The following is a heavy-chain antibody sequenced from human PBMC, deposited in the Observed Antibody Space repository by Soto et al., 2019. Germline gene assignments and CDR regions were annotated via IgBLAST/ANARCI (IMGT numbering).Heavy chain of an antibody. J-gene: IGHJ4*02. D-gene: IGHD6-13*01. CDR1: GFTFSFYA. CDR3: AKGSSWFSPFDS. V-gene: IGHV3-30-3*01. Sequence: QVQLVESGGGVVQPGRSLRLSCAASGFTFSFYAIHWVRQAPGKGLEWVAVISYDGSNKYYADSVKGRFTISRDNSKNTLCLQMNSLRAEDTAVYYGAKGSSWFSPFDSWGQGALVTVSS. CDR2: ISYDGSNK.